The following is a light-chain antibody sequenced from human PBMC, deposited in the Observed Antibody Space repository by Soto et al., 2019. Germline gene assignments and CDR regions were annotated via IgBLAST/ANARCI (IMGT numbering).Light chain of an antibody. V-gene: IGLV2-14*01. CDR2: EVT. J-gene: IGLJ3*02. CDR3: KSYTSISTWV. CDR1: SSDVGGYNY. Sequence: QSVLAQPASVSGSPGQSITISCSGTSSDVGGYNYVSWYQHHPGKAPKLLIYEVTNRPSGVSNRFSGSKSGNTASLTISWLQAEDEAAYYCKSYTSISTWVFGGGTKVTVL.